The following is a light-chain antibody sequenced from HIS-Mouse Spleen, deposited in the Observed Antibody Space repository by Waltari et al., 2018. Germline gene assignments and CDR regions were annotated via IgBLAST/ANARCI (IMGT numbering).Light chain of an antibody. CDR3: QAWDSSTAV. CDR1: KLGDKY. Sequence: SYELTQPPSVSVSPGQPASITCSGDKLGDKYACWYQQTPGQSPVLVIYQDSKRPSGIPERFSGSNSGNTATLTISGTQAMDEADYYCQAWDSSTAVFGTGTKVTVL. J-gene: IGLJ1*01. V-gene: IGLV3-1*01. CDR2: QDS.